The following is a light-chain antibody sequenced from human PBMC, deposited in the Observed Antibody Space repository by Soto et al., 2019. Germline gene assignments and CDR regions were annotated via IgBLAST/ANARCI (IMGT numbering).Light chain of an antibody. V-gene: IGLV2-14*01. CDR3: SSYTSSYTLV. CDR1: SSDVGGYDS. Sequence: LTQPASVSGSPGQSITISCSGTSSDVGGYDSVSWYQQHPGKAPKVMIYEVSNRPSGVSNRFSGSKYGNTASLTISGLQAEDEADYYCSSYTSSYTLVFGAGTKVTVL. J-gene: IGLJ1*01. CDR2: EVS.